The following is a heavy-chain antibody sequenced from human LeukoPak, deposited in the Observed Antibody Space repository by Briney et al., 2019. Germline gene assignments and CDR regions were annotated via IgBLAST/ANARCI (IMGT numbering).Heavy chain of an antibody. CDR2: IYYSGST. D-gene: IGHD6-13*01. Sequence: RASETLSLTCTVSGGSISSSSYYWGWIRQPPGKGLEWIGSIYYSGSTYYNPSLKSRVTISVDTSKNQFSLKLSPVTAADTAVYYCARPSVVSSWAFDYWGQGTLVTVSS. CDR1: GGSISSSSYY. CDR3: ARPSVVSSWAFDY. V-gene: IGHV4-39*01. J-gene: IGHJ4*02.